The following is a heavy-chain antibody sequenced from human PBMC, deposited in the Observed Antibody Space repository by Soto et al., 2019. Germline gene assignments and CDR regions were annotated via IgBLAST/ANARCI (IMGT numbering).Heavy chain of an antibody. Sequence: EIQLVESGGDLVQPGGSLRLSCAASGFTFSSYWMHWVRQVPGKGLEWVSRINTDGETTGYADSVKGRFTISLDNAKNTPILQMNGLRAGDTGVYYCAREGGYCARASCYRRAFDSWGQGTTVTVSS. CDR2: INTDGETT. V-gene: IGHV3-74*01. J-gene: IGHJ3*01. CDR1: GFTFSSYW. CDR3: AREGGYCARASCYRRAFDS. D-gene: IGHD2-15*01.